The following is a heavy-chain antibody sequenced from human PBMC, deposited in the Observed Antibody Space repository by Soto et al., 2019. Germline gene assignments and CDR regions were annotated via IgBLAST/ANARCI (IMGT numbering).Heavy chain of an antibody. V-gene: IGHV1-69*13. J-gene: IGHJ6*02. CDR3: ARVRGYSYGRLDFYYYYGMDV. Sequence: SVKVSCKASGGTFSSYAISWVRQAPGQGREWMGGIIPIFGTANYAQKFQGRVTITADESTSTAYMELSSLRSEDTAVYYCARVRGYSYGRLDFYYYYGMDVWGQGXTVTVYS. CDR1: GGTFSSYA. D-gene: IGHD5-18*01. CDR2: IIPIFGTA.